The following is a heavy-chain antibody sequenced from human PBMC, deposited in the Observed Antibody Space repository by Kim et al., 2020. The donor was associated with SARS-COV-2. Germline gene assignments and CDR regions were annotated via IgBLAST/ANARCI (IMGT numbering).Heavy chain of an antibody. Sequence: SETLSLTCTVSGGSISSSSYYWGWIRQPPGKVLEWIGSIYYSGSTYYNPSLKSRVTISVDTSKNQFSLKLSSVTAADTAVYYCASLGYCSSTSCPNWFDPWGQGTLVTVSS. CDR2: IYYSGST. J-gene: IGHJ5*02. CDR1: GGSISSSSYY. V-gene: IGHV4-39*01. CDR3: ASLGYCSSTSCPNWFDP. D-gene: IGHD2-2*01.